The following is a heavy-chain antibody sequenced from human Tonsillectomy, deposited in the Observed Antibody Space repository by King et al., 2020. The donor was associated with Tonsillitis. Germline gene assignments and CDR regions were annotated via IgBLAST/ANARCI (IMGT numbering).Heavy chain of an antibody. J-gene: IGHJ4*02. CDR1: GFTFSSYA. D-gene: IGHD2-15*01. CDR2: ISYDGSNK. CDR3: ASFTLGGTTSGHDY. V-gene: IGHV3-30-3*01. Sequence: VQLVESGGGVVQPGRSLRLSCAASGFTFSSYAMYWVRQAPGKGLEWVAVISYDGSNKYYADSVKGRFTISRDNSKNTLYLQMNSLRAEDTAVYYCASFTLGGTTSGHDYWGQGTLVTVSS.